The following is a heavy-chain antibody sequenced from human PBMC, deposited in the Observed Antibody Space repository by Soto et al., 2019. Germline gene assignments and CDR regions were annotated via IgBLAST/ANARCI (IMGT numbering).Heavy chain of an antibody. CDR1: GFTFTSSA. CDR3: AAYPAPPNYHCYGMEV. J-gene: IGHJ6*02. Sequence: ASVKVSCKASGFTFTSSAEQWFRQALGQRLEWIGWIVVGSGNTNYAQKFQERVTITRDMSTSTAYMELSSLRSEDTAVYYCAAYPAPPNYHCYGMEVWGQGTTVTVSS. CDR2: IVVGSGNT. V-gene: IGHV1-58*01.